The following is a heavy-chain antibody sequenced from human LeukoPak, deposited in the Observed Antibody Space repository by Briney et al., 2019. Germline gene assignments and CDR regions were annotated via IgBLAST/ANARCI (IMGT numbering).Heavy chain of an antibody. CDR1: GFTFSSYA. V-gene: IGHV3-30-3*01. J-gene: IGHJ4*02. D-gene: IGHD3-22*01. CDR3: ARESLSYDSSGYYYEGADIDY. CDR2: ISYDGSNK. Sequence: PGRSLRFSCAASGFTFSSYAMHWVRQAPGKGLEWVAVISYDGSNKYYADSVKGRFTISRDNSKNTLYLQMNSLRAEDTAVYYCARESLSYDSSGYYYEGADIDYWGQGTLVTVSS.